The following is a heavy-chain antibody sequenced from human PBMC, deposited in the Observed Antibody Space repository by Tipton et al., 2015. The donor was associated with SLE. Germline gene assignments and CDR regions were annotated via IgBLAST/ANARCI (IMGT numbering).Heavy chain of an antibody. CDR3: ARDRGYGGLGY. D-gene: IGHD4-23*01. V-gene: IGHV4-39*07. CDR1: GGSISSSSYY. Sequence: TLSLTCTVSGGSISSSSYYWGWIRQPPGKGLEWIGSIYYSGSTYYNPSLKSRVTISVDTSKNQFSLKLSSVTAADTAVYYCARDRGYGGLGYWGQGTLVTVSS. CDR2: IYYSGST. J-gene: IGHJ4*02.